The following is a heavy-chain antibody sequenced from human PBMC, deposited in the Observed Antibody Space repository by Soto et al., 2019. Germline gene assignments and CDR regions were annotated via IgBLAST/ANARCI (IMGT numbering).Heavy chain of an antibody. CDR1: GLTFSNYA. CDR2: ISYDGTNR. J-gene: IGHJ4*02. D-gene: IGHD4-17*01. Sequence: QVHLVESGGGVVQPGRSLRLSCAASGLTFSNYAMHWVRQAPGKGLEWVAFISYDGTNRCYPDSVKGRFTISRDNSKNXLXXQMNSRKTEDTAVYSCARESSSTVTTGGGGSAKDYWGQGTLVTVSS. V-gene: IGHV3-30-3*01. CDR3: ARESSSTVTTGGGGSAKDY.